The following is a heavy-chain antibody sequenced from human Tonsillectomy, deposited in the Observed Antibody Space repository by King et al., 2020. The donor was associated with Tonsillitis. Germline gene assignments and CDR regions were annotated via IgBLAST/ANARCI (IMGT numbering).Heavy chain of an antibody. CDR1: GGSISSSSYY. D-gene: IGHD3-9*01. J-gene: IGHJ4*02. Sequence: QLQESGPGLVKPSETLSLTCTVSGGSISSSSYYWGWIRQPPGKGLEWIGSIYYSGSTYYNPSLKSRVTISVDTSKNQFSQKLSSVTAADTAVYYCAVYDILTGYFDYWGQGTLVTVSS. CDR2: IYYSGST. V-gene: IGHV4-39*01. CDR3: AVYDILTGYFDY.